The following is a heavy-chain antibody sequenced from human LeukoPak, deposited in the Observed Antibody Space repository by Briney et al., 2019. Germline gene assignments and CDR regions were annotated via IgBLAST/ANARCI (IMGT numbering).Heavy chain of an antibody. CDR3: ARDLGIAVAGWEFVV. Sequence: ASVKVSCKASGYTFTSYYMHWVRQAPGQGLEGMGIINPSGGSTSYAQKFQGRVTMTRDMSTSTVYMELSSLRSEDTAVYYCARDLGIAVAGWEFVVWGQGTLVTVSS. CDR2: INPSGGST. V-gene: IGHV1-46*01. D-gene: IGHD6-19*01. CDR1: GYTFTSYY. J-gene: IGHJ4*02.